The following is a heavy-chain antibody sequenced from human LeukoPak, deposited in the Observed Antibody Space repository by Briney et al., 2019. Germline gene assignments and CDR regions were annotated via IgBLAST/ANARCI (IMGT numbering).Heavy chain of an antibody. Sequence: SSETLSLTCTVSAGSISSYYWNWIRRPPGKGLEWIGYIYYSGSTNYNPSLKSRVTISVDTSKNQFSLKLSFVTAADTAVYYCAREGVAYDSSGYNIGDYFDYWGQGTLVTVSS. V-gene: IGHV4-59*01. CDR3: AREGVAYDSSGYNIGDYFDY. CDR2: IYYSGST. D-gene: IGHD3-22*01. J-gene: IGHJ4*02. CDR1: AGSISSYY.